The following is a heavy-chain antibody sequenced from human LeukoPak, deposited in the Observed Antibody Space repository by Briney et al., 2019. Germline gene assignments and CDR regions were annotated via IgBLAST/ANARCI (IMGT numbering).Heavy chain of an antibody. J-gene: IGHJ3*02. CDR3: AFPAHHWLVRGAFDI. V-gene: IGHV3-23*01. D-gene: IGHD6-19*01. CDR2: ISGTGGNT. CDR1: GYTFSSFA. Sequence: GGSLRLSCEASGYTFSSFAMSWVRQAPGKGLKWVSDISGTGGNTYYAESVKGRFTISRDNSKNTLYLQMNSLRAEDTAIYYCAFPAHHWLVRGAFDIWGQGTMVTVSS.